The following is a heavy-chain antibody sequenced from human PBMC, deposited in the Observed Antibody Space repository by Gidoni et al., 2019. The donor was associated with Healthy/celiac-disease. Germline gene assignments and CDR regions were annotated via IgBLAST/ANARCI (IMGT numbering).Heavy chain of an antibody. CDR2: IYYSGST. Sequence: QVQLQESGPGLVKPSETLSLTCTVSGGSISSYYWSWIRQPPGKGLEWIGYIYYSGSTNYNPSLKSRATISVDTSKNQFSLKLSSVTAADTAVYYCARHGPMVRGGVDYWGQGTLVTVSS. CDR3: ARHGPMVRGGVDY. J-gene: IGHJ4*02. D-gene: IGHD3-10*01. CDR1: GGSISSYY. V-gene: IGHV4-59*08.